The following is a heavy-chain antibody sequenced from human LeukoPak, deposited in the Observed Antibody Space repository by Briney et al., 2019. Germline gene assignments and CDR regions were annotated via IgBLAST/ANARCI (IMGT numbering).Heavy chain of an antibody. D-gene: IGHD6-19*01. CDR2: MNPNSGNT. CDR1: GYSFTNYD. Sequence: GASVKVSCNASGYSFTNYDINWVRQAAGQGLEWMGWMNPNSGNTGCPQKFQGRVIMTRNTSISTVYMELSSLRSEDTALYYCARGLSSGWYYFDYWGQGTLVTVSS. J-gene: IGHJ4*02. CDR3: ARGLSSGWYYFDY. V-gene: IGHV1-8*02.